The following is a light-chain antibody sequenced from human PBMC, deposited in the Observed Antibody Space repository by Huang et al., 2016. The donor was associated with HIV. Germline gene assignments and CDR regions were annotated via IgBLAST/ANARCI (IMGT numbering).Light chain of an antibody. V-gene: IGKV3-11*01. CDR1: QSVNSY. J-gene: IGKJ5*01. CDR3: QQRKYWPPIT. Sequence: ETVLTQSPATLSLSPGERATLSCRASQSVNSYLAWYQQKPGQTPRVLLYDASTRPTGIPARFSGSGSGTEFTLTISSLEPEDFAVYYCQQRKYWPPITFGQGTRLEIK. CDR2: DAS.